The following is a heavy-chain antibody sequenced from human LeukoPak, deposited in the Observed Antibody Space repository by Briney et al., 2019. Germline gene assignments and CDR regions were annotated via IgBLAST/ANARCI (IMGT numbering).Heavy chain of an antibody. V-gene: IGHV3-53*01. CDR1: GFTVSSNY. CDR2: IYSGGST. CDR3: ARAPVATPSEFDY. Sequence: GGSLRLSCAASGFTVSSNYMSWVRQAPGKGLEWVSVIYSGGSTYYADSVKGRFTISRDNSKNTLYLQVNSLRAEDTAVYYCARAPVATPSEFDYWGQGTLVTVSS. J-gene: IGHJ4*02. D-gene: IGHD5-12*01.